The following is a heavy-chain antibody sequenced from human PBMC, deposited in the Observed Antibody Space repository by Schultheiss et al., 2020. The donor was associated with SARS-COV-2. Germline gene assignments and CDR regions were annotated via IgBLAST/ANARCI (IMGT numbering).Heavy chain of an antibody. CDR2: INPYGGRA. CDR1: EFLLGTFH. CDR3: ARAGYGRGRVFYGLDV. J-gene: IGHJ6*02. D-gene: IGHD1-1*01. V-gene: IGHV1-46*01. Sequence: ASVKVSCKASEFLLGTFHIHWVRQAPGLGLQWMGIINPYGGRADYAQKFQDRVTMTSDTSRNTVSMELRSLKSDDTAVYYCARAGYGRGRVFYGLDVWGQGTAVTVSS.